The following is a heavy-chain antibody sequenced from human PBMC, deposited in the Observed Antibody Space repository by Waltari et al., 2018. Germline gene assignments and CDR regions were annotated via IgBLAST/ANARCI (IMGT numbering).Heavy chain of an antibody. CDR2: MNPNSGNT. Sequence: QVQLVQSGAEVKKPGASVKVSCKASGSTFTSYDINWVRQANGQGLEWMGWMNPNSGNTGYAQKFQGRVAITRNTSISTAYMELSSLRSEDTAVYYCARIKRKLASFDYWGQGTLVTVSS. CDR1: GSTFTSYD. J-gene: IGHJ4*02. V-gene: IGHV1-8*03. D-gene: IGHD6-13*01. CDR3: ARIKRKLASFDY.